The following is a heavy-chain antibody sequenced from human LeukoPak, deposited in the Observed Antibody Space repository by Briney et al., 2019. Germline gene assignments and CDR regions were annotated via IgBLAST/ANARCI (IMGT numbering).Heavy chain of an antibody. CDR2: ISGGGGRT. Sequence: PGGSLRLSSAASGFTFYNDAMHSGRQAPGEGLEWGSLISGGGGRTSYADSVKGRFTISRDNNKGSLYLQMNSLRTEDTALYYCAKVLGSSSWYSLGYWGQGILVTVSS. V-gene: IGHV3-43*02. CDR3: AKVLGSSSWYSLGY. CDR1: GFTFYNDA. D-gene: IGHD6-13*01. J-gene: IGHJ4*02.